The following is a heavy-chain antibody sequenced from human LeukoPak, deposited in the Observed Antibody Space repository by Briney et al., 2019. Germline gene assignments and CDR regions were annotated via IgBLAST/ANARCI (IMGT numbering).Heavy chain of an antibody. J-gene: IGHJ4*02. Sequence: GRSLRLSCAASGFTFSSYAMHWVRQAPGKGLEWVAVISYDGSNKYYADSVKGRFTISRDNSKNTLYLQMNSLRAEDTAVYYCARDRAGSRSDGAYDYWGQGTLVTVSS. D-gene: IGHD1-1*01. V-gene: IGHV3-30*04. CDR1: GFTFSSYA. CDR2: ISYDGSNK. CDR3: ARDRAGSRSDGAYDY.